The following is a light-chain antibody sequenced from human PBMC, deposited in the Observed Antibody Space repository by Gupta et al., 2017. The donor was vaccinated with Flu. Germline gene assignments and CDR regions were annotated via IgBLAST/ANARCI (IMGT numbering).Light chain of an antibody. V-gene: IGLV2-14*01. CDR2: EVT. CDR3: ASFTTSSTVV. Sequence: QSALTQPASVSGSPGQSLTISCTGTSSDVGGYNFVSWYQQYPGKAPKLLIYEVTNRPSGVSDRFSGSRSGNTASLTISGLQAEDETDYYCASFTTSSTVVFGGGTKLTVL. CDR1: SSDVGGYNF. J-gene: IGLJ2*01.